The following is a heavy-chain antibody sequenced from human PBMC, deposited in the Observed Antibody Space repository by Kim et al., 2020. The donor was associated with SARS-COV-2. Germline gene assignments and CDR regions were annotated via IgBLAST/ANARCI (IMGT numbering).Heavy chain of an antibody. D-gene: IGHD1-1*01. V-gene: IGHV1-69*13. Sequence: SVKVSCKASGGTFSSYAISWVRQAPGQGLEWMGGIIPIFGTANYAQKFQGRVTITADESTSTAYMELSSLRSEDTAVYYCARDLKLERQHWFDPWGQGTLVTVSS. CDR3: ARDLKLERQHWFDP. J-gene: IGHJ5*02. CDR1: GGTFSSYA. CDR2: IIPIFGTA.